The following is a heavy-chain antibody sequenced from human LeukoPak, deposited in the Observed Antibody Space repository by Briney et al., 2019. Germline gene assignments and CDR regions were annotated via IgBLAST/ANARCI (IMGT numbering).Heavy chain of an antibody. D-gene: IGHD3-22*01. Sequence: GGSLRLSCAGSGFSFNSYAMSWVRQTPGKGLEWVSGISGSGGSTYYADSVTGRFAISRDNSKNTLYLQMDSLRPEDTAVYYCAKGITMIVVVTEYFQHWGPGTLVTVSS. V-gene: IGHV3-23*01. CDR3: AKGITMIVVVTEYFQH. J-gene: IGHJ1*01. CDR1: GFSFNSYA. CDR2: ISGSGGST.